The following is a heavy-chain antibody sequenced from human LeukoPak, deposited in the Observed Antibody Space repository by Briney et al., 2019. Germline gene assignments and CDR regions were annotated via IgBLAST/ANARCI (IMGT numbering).Heavy chain of an antibody. Sequence: SETLSLTCTVSGGSISSSSYYWGWIRQPPGKGLEWIGSIYYSGSTYYNPSLKSRVTISVDTSKNQFSLKLSSVTAADTAVYYCARGPTVTTFPIDYWGQGTLVTVSS. V-gene: IGHV4-39*01. J-gene: IGHJ4*02. CDR1: GGSISSSSYY. CDR2: IYYSGST. D-gene: IGHD4-17*01. CDR3: ARGPTVTTFPIDY.